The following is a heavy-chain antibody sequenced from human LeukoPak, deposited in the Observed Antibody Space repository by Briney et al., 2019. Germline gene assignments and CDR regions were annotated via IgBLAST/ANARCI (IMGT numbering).Heavy chain of an antibody. CDR2: ISSSSSYT. J-gene: IGHJ4*02. V-gene: IGHV3-11*05. D-gene: IGHD6-19*01. Sequence: GGSLRLSCAASGFTFSDYYMSWIRQAPGKGLEWVSYISSSSSYTNYADSVKGRFTISRDNAKNSLYLQMNSLRAEDTAAYYCAREHSSGWYAIDYWGQGTLVTVSS. CDR3: AREHSSGWYAIDY. CDR1: GFTFSDYY.